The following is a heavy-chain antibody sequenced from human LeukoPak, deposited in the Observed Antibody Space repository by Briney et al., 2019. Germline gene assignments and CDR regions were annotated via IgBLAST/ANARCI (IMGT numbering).Heavy chain of an antibody. D-gene: IGHD2-15*01. CDR1: GGSISSSSYY. CDR2: IYYSGST. V-gene: IGHV4-39*01. Sequence: PSETLSLTCTVSGGSISSSSYYWVWIRQPPGKGLEWIGSIYYSGSTYYNPSLKSRVTISVDTSKNQFSLKLNSVTAADTAVYYCASGGSCSALCLGNFWGQGTLVTVSS. J-gene: IGHJ4*02. CDR3: ASGGSCSALCLGNF.